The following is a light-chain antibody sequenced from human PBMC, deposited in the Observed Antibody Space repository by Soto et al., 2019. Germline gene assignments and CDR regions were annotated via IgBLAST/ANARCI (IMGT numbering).Light chain of an antibody. CDR1: QSISSW. J-gene: IGKJ1*01. Sequence: DIKMPQSPSTLSAYVGDRVTITCRASQSISSWLAWYQQKPGKAPKLLIYKASSLESGVTSRFSGSGSGTQFTIPISSLQPEDYATYYCEQYNNYQETFGQGTKVEIK. CDR2: KAS. V-gene: IGKV1-5*03. CDR3: EQYNNYQET.